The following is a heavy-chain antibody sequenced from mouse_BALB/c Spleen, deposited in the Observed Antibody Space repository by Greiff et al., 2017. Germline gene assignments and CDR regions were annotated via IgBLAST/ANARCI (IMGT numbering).Heavy chain of an antibody. V-gene: IGHV5-17*02. CDR2: ISSGSSTI. J-gene: IGHJ2*01. CDR3: ARSGYIFDY. Sequence: EVMLVESGGGLVQPGGSRTLSCAASGFTFSSFGMHWVRQAPEKGLEWVAYISSGSSTIYYADTVKGRFTISRDNPKNTLFLQMTSLRSEDTAMYYGARSGYIFDYWGQGTTLTVSS. CDR1: GFTFSSFG. D-gene: IGHD1-3*01.